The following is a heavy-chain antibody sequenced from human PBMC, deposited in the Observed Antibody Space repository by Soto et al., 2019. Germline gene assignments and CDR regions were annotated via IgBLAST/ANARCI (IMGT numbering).Heavy chain of an antibody. CDR2: ISGSGGST. Sequence: GGSLRLSCAASGFTFSSYAMSWVRQAPGKGLEWVSAISGSGGSTYYADSVKGRFTISRDNSKNTLYLQMNSLRAEDTAVYYCANLPRRELLSLFCWFDPWGQGTLVTVSS. V-gene: IGHV3-23*01. J-gene: IGHJ5*02. CDR3: ANLPRRELLSLFCWFDP. CDR1: GFTFSSYA. D-gene: IGHD1-26*01.